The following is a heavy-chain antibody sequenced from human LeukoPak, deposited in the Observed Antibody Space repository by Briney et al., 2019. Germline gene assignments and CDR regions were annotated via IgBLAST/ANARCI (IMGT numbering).Heavy chain of an antibody. CDR2: IYYSGST. J-gene: IGHJ3*02. Sequence: PSETLSLTCTVSGGSISSYYWSWIRQPPGKGLEWIGYIYYSGSTNYNPSLKSRVTISVDTSKNQFSLKLSSVTAADTAVYYCAREERMTTVTYDAFDIWGQGTMVTVSS. D-gene: IGHD4-17*01. CDR3: AREERMTTVTYDAFDI. V-gene: IGHV4-59*01. CDR1: GGSISSYY.